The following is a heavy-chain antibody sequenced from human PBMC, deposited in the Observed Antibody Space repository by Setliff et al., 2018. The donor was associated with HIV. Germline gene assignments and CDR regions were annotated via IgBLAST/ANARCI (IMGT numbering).Heavy chain of an antibody. CDR2: ILDGRVT. V-gene: IGHV4-39*07. Sequence: PSETLSLTCNVSGGSVTSGHYYWGWIRQAPGKGLEWIENILDGRVTFFNPSLRGRVTISVDASKNQFSLNLKSVTAADTAIYYCARGLAFGDSEGGDFWGQGTLVTVSS. D-gene: IGHD4-17*01. J-gene: IGHJ4*02. CDR3: ARGLAFGDSEGGDF. CDR1: GGSVTSGHYY.